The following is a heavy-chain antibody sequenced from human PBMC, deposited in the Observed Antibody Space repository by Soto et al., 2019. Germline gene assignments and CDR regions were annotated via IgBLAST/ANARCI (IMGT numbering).Heavy chain of an antibody. CDR2: IVASGGSP. Sequence: GGSLRLSCAASGFTFSGYAMTWVRQAPGKGLEWVSAIVASGGSPYYADSVKGRFTISRDNSKNTLYLQMNSLRPEDTAIYYCAKDWPGTSTVTFDYWGQGTLVTVSS. D-gene: IGHD4-17*01. CDR3: AKDWPGTSTVTFDY. CDR1: GFTFSGYA. J-gene: IGHJ4*02. V-gene: IGHV3-23*01.